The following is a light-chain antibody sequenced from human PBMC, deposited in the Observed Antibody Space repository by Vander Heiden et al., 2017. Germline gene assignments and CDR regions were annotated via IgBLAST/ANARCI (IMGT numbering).Light chain of an antibody. Sequence: DIQLTQSPSFLSASVGDRVTITCRASQGISSYLAWYKQKPGKAPKLLIYAASTLQSGVPSRFSGSGYGKEFTLTISSRQQEEFAPYYCQQPKSYPPFTFGQGTKMDIK. J-gene: IGKJ2*01. CDR1: QGISSY. CDR2: AAS. CDR3: QQPKSYPPFT. V-gene: IGKV1-9*01.